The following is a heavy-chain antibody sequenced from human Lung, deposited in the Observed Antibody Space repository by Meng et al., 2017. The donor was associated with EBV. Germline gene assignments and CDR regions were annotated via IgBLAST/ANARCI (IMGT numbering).Heavy chain of an antibody. D-gene: IGHD3-22*01. CDR2: IYYSGST. CDR1: GGSISSGGHY. Sequence: QVPLQESGPGLVHPSQTLSLICTVSGGSISSGGHYWSWIRQHPEKGLEWIGYIYYSGSTYYKPSLKSRLTISVDTSKNQLSLRLSSVTAADTAVYYCARGLWYYDRGGYFDNWGRGTLVTVSS. CDR3: ARGLWYYDRGGYFDN. V-gene: IGHV4-31*03. J-gene: IGHJ4*02.